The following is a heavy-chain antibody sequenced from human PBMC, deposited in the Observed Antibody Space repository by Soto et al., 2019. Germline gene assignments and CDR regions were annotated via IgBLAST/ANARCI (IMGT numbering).Heavy chain of an antibody. CDR3: TTAYSSSWLDTFDI. Sequence: EVQLVESGGGLVKPGGSLRLSCAASGFTFSNAWMNWVRQAPGKGLEWVGRIKSKTDGGTTDYAAPVKGRFTISSDDSKNTLYLQMNSLNIEDTSVYSCTTAYSSSWLDTFDIWGQGTMVTVSS. V-gene: IGHV3-15*07. D-gene: IGHD6-13*01. CDR2: IKSKTDGGTT. CDR1: GFTFSNAW. J-gene: IGHJ3*02.